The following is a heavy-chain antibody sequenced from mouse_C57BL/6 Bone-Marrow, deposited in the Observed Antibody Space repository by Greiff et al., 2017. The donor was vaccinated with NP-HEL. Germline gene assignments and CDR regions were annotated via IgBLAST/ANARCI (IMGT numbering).Heavy chain of an antibody. CDR1: GYTFTSYW. CDR3: APMITPGYWYFDV. D-gene: IGHD2-4*01. V-gene: IGHV1-64*01. J-gene: IGHJ1*03. CDR2: IHPNSGST. Sequence: QVQLQQPGAELVKPGASVKLSCKASGYTFTSYWMNWVKQRPGQGLEWIGMIHPNSGSTNYNEKFKSKATLTVDKSSSTAYMQLSSLTSEDSAVYCCAPMITPGYWYFDVWGTGTTVTVSS.